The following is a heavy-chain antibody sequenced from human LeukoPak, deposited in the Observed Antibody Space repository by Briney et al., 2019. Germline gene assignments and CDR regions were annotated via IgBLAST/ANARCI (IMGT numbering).Heavy chain of an antibody. Sequence: GGSLRLSCAASGFTFSSYWMSWVRQAPGKGLEWVANIKQDRSEKYYVDSVKGRFTISRDNAKNSLYLQMNSLRAEDTAVYYCARGGTGTTGYYYYGMDVWGQGTTVTVSS. CDR2: IKQDRSEK. D-gene: IGHD1-7*01. CDR1: GFTFSSYW. J-gene: IGHJ6*02. CDR3: ARGGTGTTGYYYYGMDV. V-gene: IGHV3-7*01.